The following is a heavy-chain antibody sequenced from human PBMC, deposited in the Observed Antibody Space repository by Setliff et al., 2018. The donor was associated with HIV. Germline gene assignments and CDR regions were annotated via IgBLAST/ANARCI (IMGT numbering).Heavy chain of an antibody. J-gene: IGHJ6*03. V-gene: IGHV3-33*06. CDR3: AKDRGPEGAPYSYMDV. Sequence: GGSLRLSCVTSGFTFILYGMHWVRQAPGKGLEWVAIIWPDGSNDRYADSVKGRFTVSRDNSKNTLYLQMNSLRAEDTAVYYCAKDRGPEGAPYSYMDVWGKGTAVTVSS. CDR1: GFTFILYG. CDR2: IWPDGSND.